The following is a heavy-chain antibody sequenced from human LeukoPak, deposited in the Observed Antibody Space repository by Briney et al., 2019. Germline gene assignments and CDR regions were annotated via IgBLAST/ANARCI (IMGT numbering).Heavy chain of an antibody. CDR2: INPKSGGT. CDR1: GYTFTDYN. J-gene: IGHJ4*02. CDR3: ARSSSGWPLYFDC. D-gene: IGHD6-19*01. V-gene: IGHV1-2*02. Sequence: GASVKVSCKASGYTFTDYNLHWVRQAPGEGVEWMGWINPKSGGTKFAQKHQGGVTMTADTSNDTAYLELSNLKSDDTAIYYCARSSSGWPLYFDCWGQGTLVTVSS.